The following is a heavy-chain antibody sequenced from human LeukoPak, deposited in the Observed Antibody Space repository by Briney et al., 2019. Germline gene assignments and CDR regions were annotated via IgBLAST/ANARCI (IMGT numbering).Heavy chain of an antibody. Sequence: SETLSLTCAVYGGSFSGYYWSWIRQPPGKGLEWIGEINHSGSTNYNPSLKSRVTIPVDTFKNQFSLKLSSVTAADTAVYYCARPTTGSVWFDPWGQGTLVTVSS. J-gene: IGHJ5*02. V-gene: IGHV4-34*01. D-gene: IGHD4-17*01. CDR1: GGSFSGYY. CDR3: ARPTTGSVWFDP. CDR2: INHSGST.